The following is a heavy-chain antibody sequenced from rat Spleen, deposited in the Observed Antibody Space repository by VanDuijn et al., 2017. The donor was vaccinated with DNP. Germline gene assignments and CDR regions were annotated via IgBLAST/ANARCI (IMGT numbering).Heavy chain of an antibody. J-gene: IGHJ4*01. D-gene: IGHD1-2*01. CDR1: GFTFSNYG. CDR3: AREEQLSLYYAMDA. CDR2: ITSSGGST. V-gene: IGHV5S23*01. Sequence: EVQLVESGGGLVQPGRSLKLSCAASGFTFSNYGMAWVRQVPGKGLEWVAAITSSGGSTYYPDSVKGRFTISRDNAKTTLYLQMNSLRSEDTATYYCAREEQLSLYYAMDAWGQGTSVTVSS.